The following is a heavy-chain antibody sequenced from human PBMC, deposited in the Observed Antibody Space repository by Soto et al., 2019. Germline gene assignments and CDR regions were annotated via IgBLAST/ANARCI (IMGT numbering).Heavy chain of an antibody. J-gene: IGHJ6*03. D-gene: IGHD3-10*01. V-gene: IGHV4-59*08. CDR3: ARARISGDSEDPYYYMDV. CDR1: GGSISSYY. CDR2: IYYSGST. Sequence: SETLSLTCTVSGGSISSYYWSWIRQPPGKGLEWIGYIYYSGSTNYNPSLKSRVTISVDTSKNQFSLKLSSVTAADTAVYYCARARISGDSEDPYYYMDVWGKGTTVTVSS.